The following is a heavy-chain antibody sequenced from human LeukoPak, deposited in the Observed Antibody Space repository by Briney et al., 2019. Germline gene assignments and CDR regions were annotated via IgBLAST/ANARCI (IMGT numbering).Heavy chain of an antibody. V-gene: IGHV3-23*01. CDR1: GFTFSSYA. J-gene: IGHJ1*01. CDR3: ANGGYSGYDQH. D-gene: IGHD5-12*01. CDR2: ISGSGGST. Sequence: GGSLRLSCAASGFTFSSYAMSWVRQAPGKGLEWVSAISGSGGSTYYADSVKGRFTISRDNSKNTLYLQMNSLRAEDTAVYYCANGGYSGYDQHWGQGTLVTVSS.